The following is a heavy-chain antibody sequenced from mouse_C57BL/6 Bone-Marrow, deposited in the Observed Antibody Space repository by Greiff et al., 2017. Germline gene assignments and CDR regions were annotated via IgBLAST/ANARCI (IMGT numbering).Heavy chain of an antibody. V-gene: IGHV1-50*01. CDR3: ARGYHPPDY. CDR2: IDPSDSYT. Sequence: VQLQQPGAELVKPGASVKLSCKASGYTFTSYWMQWVKQRPGQGLEWIGGIDPSDSYTNYNQKFKGKATLTVDTSSSTAYMQLSSLTSEDSAVYYCARGYHPPDYWGQGTTLTVSS. D-gene: IGHD2-14*01. J-gene: IGHJ2*01. CDR1: GYTFTSYW.